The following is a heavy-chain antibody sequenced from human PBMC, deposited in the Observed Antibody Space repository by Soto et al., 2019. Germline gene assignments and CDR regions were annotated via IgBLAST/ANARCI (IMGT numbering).Heavy chain of an antibody. V-gene: IGHV3-21*01. CDR1: GFTLTTYT. Sequence: GGSLRLSCEASGFTLTTYTMNWVRQASGKGLEWVSSITSSSGHIYYADSVKGRFTISRDNARNSLYLQMNSLRAEDTAVYYCVRERGLSSFYGMDVWGQGTTVTVS. CDR2: ITSSSGHI. J-gene: IGHJ6*02. D-gene: IGHD3-10*01. CDR3: VRERGLSSFYGMDV.